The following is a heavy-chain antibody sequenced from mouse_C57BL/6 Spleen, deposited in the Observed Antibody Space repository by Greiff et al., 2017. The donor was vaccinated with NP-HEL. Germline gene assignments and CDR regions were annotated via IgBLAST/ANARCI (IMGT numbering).Heavy chain of an antibody. CDR1: GYSFTGYY. V-gene: IGHV1-42*01. CDR2: INPSTGGT. Sequence: EVQLQQSGPELVKPGASVKISCKASGYSFTGYYMNWVKQSPEKSLEWIGEINPSTGGTTYNQKFKAKATLTVDKSSSTAYMQLKSLTSEDSAVYYCAGYYGSSYKAMDYWGQGTSVTVSS. CDR3: AGYYGSSYKAMDY. J-gene: IGHJ4*01. D-gene: IGHD1-1*01.